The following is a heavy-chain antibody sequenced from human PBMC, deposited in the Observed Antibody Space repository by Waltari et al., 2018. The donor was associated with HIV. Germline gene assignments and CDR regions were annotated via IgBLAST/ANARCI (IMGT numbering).Heavy chain of an antibody. V-gene: IGHV3-7*03. CDR3: VRDDPGYVAIDY. Sequence: LVQSGGGEVQEGGSLVLSCSGSGFDFRRFTLNWVRPTPRRGLEWVASLRRDTYEANYLASVRGRFIISRYNAKSSAYLEMTSLRVEDTATYYCVRDDPGYVAIDYWGQGSQVVVS. CDR1: GFDFRRFT. D-gene: IGHD2-15*01. CDR2: LRRDTYEA. J-gene: IGHJ4*02.